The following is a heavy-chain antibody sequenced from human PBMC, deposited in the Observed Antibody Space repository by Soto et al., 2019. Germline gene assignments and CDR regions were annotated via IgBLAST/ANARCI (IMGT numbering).Heavy chain of an antibody. V-gene: IGHV1-3*01. D-gene: IGHD2-2*01. CDR3: ARDAGVPSSRYCSSTSCYVWFDP. J-gene: IGHJ5*02. CDR1: GYTFTSYA. CDR2: INAGNGNT. Sequence: ASVKVSCKASGYTFTSYAMHWVRQAPGQRLEWMGWINAGNGNTKYSQKFQGRVTITRDTSASTAYIELSSLRSEDTAVYYCARDAGVPSSRYCSSTSCYVWFDPWGQGTLVTVSS.